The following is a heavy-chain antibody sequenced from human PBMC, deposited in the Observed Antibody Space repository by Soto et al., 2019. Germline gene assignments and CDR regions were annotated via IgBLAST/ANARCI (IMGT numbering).Heavy chain of an antibody. J-gene: IGHJ4*02. CDR1: GGSISSGDYY. D-gene: IGHD3-22*01. CDR2: IYYSGST. CDR3: ARVHFDSSGYLDY. V-gene: IGHV4-31*03. Sequence: SETLSLTCTVSGGSISSGDYYWSWIRQHPGKGLEWIGYIYYSGSTYYNPSLKSRVSISVDTSKNQFSLNLNSMTAADTAVYYCARVHFDSSGYLDYWGQGTMVTVSS.